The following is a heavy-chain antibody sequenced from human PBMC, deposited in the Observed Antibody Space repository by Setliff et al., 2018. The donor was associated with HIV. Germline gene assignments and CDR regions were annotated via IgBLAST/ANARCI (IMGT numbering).Heavy chain of an antibody. Sequence: ASVKVSCKASGYTFTSYGISWVRQAPGQGLEWMGWISAYNGNTNYAQKLQGRVTMTTDTSTSTAYMELRSLRSDDTAVYYCARDPGWLQTLYYFDSWGQGTPVTVSS. J-gene: IGHJ4*02. CDR2: ISAYNGNT. V-gene: IGHV1-18*01. CDR1: GYTFTSYG. D-gene: IGHD5-12*01. CDR3: ARDPGWLQTLYYFDS.